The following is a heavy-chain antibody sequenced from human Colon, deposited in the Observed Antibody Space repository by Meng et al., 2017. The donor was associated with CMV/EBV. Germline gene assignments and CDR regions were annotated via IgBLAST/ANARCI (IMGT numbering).Heavy chain of an antibody. J-gene: IGHJ1*01. CDR3: VRESQSGSYIYLQH. Sequence: QVEVVQSGDEGKHTVAVVKVSCKSSGYTFTHYGISWVRQDTGQGLEWMGWISAYTGDTYYAQKFQGRVTMTTDTSTSTAYMELRSLRSDDTAVYYCVRESQSGSYIYLQHWGQGTLVTVSS. CDR1: GYTFTHYG. V-gene: IGHV1-18*01. CDR2: ISAYTGDT. D-gene: IGHD1-26*01.